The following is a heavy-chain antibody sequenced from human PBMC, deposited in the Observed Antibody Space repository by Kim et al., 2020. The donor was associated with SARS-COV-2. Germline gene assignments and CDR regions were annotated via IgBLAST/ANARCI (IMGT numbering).Heavy chain of an antibody. V-gene: IGHV3-30*03. CDR3: ARIAARFSYYYYYMDV. D-gene: IGHD6-6*01. Sequence: VKGRFTISRDNSKNTLYLQMNSLRAEDTAVYYCARIAARFSYYYYYMDVWGKGTTVTVSS. J-gene: IGHJ6*03.